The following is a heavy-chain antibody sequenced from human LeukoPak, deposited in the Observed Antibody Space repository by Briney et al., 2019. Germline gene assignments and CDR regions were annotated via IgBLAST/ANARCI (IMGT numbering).Heavy chain of an antibody. CDR2: ISYDENDK. V-gene: IGHV3-30-3*02. J-gene: IGHJ2*01. D-gene: IGHD2-2*01. Sequence: GRSLRLSCAASGLTFSPYAMHWVRQAPGKRLEWVAVISYDENDKHYADSVKGRFTISRDNSKNTIYLQMNSLRAEDTALYYCAKQSPCSTSPCYGWDWYFDLWGRGSLVTVSS. CDR3: AKQSPCSTSPCYGWDWYFDL. CDR1: GLTFSPYA.